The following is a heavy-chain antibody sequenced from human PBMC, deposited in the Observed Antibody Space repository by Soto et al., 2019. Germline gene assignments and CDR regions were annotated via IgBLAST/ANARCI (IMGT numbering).Heavy chain of an antibody. CDR3: ARDLAYGDYVDAFDI. CDR1: GFTFSTYT. CDR2: ITSRNYYI. V-gene: IGHV3-21*01. D-gene: IGHD4-17*01. J-gene: IGHJ3*02. Sequence: VQLGESGGGLVKPGGSLRLSCAASGFTFSTYTMNWVRQAPGKGLEWVSSITSRNYYIYYADSVKGRFTISRDNAKNSLYLQINSLRAEDTAVYYCARDLAYGDYVDAFDIWGQGTMVTVSS.